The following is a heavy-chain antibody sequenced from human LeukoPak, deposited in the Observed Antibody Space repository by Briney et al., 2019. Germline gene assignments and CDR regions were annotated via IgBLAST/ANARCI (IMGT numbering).Heavy chain of an antibody. D-gene: IGHD6-13*01. CDR1: GFTFNTYA. Sequence: GRSLRLSCAASGFTFNTYAMHWVRQAPGKWLEWVAIISYDGGNKYYADSVKGRFTISRDNSKNTLSLQMNSLTAEDTAVYYCARARSYSSSWYGDYWGQGTLVTVSS. CDR3: ARARSYSSSWYGDY. J-gene: IGHJ4*02. V-gene: IGHV3-30-3*01. CDR2: ISYDGGNK.